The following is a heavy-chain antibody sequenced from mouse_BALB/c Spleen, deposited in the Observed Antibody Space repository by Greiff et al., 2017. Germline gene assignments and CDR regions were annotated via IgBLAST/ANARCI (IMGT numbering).Heavy chain of an antibody. J-gene: IGHJ2*01. CDR1: GFTFSSYA. D-gene: IGHD2-4*01. CDR3: ARVDDYDRGLDY. CDR2: ISSGGST. V-gene: IGHV5-6-5*01. Sequence: EVQLVESGGGLVKPGGSLKLSCAASGFTFSSYAMSWVRQTPEKRLEWVAAISSGGSTYYPDSVKGRFTISRDNARNILYLQMSSLRSEDTAMYYCARVDDYDRGLDYWGQGTTLTVSS.